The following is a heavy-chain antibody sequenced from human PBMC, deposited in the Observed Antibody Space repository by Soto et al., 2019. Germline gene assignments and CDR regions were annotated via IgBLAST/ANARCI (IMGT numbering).Heavy chain of an antibody. J-gene: IGHJ6*02. CDR3: TRDMIYSSETSYSYYAMDV. Sequence: QVQLQESGPGLVKPSGTLSLTCGVSCGSISSSNWWSWVRQPPGKGLEWIGEIDHSGSTNYNPSLMSQLRIKDDTSKNQMTLKLRSGAAADTAVYDCTRDMIYSSETSYSYYAMDVWNRGTTVTVSS. V-gene: IGHV4-4*02. CDR1: CGSISSSNW. D-gene: IGHD3-10*01. CDR2: IDHSGST.